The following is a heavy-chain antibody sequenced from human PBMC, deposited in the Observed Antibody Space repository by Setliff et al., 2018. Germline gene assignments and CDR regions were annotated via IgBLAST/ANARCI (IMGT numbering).Heavy chain of an antibody. CDR1: GGTFSSYA. J-gene: IGHJ4*02. Sequence: SVKVSCKASGGTFSSYAISWVRQAPGQGLEWMGGIIPILGIANYAQKFQGRVTITADESTSTAYMVLSSLRSEDTAVYYCASDAVAGTFDYWGQGTLVTVSS. D-gene: IGHD6-19*01. CDR3: ASDAVAGTFDY. V-gene: IGHV1-69*10. CDR2: IIPILGIA.